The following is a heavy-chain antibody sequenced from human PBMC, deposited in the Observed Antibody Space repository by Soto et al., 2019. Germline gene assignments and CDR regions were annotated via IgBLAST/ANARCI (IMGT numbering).Heavy chain of an antibody. D-gene: IGHD2-2*01. Sequence: GGSLRLSCAASGFPFISYSMNWVRQAPGKGLEWVSSISSSSSYIYYADSVKGRFTISRDNAKNSLYLQMNSLRAEDTAGYYCARRRGYCSSTSCPPIDYCGQGTRVFVSS. J-gene: IGHJ4*02. CDR1: GFPFISYS. CDR3: ARRRGYCSSTSCPPIDY. CDR2: ISSSSSYI. V-gene: IGHV3-21*01.